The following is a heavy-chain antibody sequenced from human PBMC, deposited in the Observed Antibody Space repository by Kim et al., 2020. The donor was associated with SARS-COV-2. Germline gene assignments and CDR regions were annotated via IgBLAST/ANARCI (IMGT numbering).Heavy chain of an antibody. CDR2: INHSGST. D-gene: IGHD3-10*01. CDR3: ARGYYRLLPAMVRGVIYGMDV. V-gene: IGHV4-34*01. J-gene: IGHJ6*02. CDR1: GGSFSGYY. Sequence: SETLSLTCAVYGGSFSGYYWSWIRQPPGKGLEWIGEINHSGSTNYNPSLKSRVTISVDTSKNQFSLKLSSVTAADTAVYYCARGYYRLLPAMVRGVIYGMDVWGQGTTVTVSS.